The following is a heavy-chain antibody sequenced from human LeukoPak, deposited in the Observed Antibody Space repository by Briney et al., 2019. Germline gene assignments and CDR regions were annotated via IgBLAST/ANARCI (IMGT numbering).Heavy chain of an antibody. V-gene: IGHV3-30*03. CDR2: ISFVGKVN. D-gene: IGHD4-17*01. J-gene: IGHJ4*02. CDR3: ARDQYGDYSDY. CDR1: GFTFNRYG. Sequence: GGSLRLSCAASGFTFNRYGMHWVRQAPGKGLEWVAVISFVGKVNYYADSVKGRFTISRDNAKNSLYLQMNSLRAEDTAVYYCARDQYGDYSDYWGQGTLVTVSS.